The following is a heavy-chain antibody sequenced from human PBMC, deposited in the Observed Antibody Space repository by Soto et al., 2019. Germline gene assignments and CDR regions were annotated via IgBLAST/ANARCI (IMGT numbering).Heavy chain of an antibody. V-gene: IGHV4-39*01. Sequence: SETLSLTCTVSGGSISSSSYYWGWIRRPPGKGLEWIGSIYYSGSTYYNPSLKSRVTISVDTSKNQFSLKLSSVTAADTAVYYCARQNYGDYGGGFDYWGQGTLVTVSS. CDR2: IYYSGST. J-gene: IGHJ4*02. CDR3: ARQNYGDYGGGFDY. D-gene: IGHD4-17*01. CDR1: GGSISSSSYY.